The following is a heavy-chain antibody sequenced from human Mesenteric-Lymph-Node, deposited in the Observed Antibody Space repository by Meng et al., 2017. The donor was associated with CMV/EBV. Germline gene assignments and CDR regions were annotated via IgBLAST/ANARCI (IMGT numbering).Heavy chain of an antibody. CDR1: GASFSEYY. Sequence: SQTLSLTCAVSGASFSEYYWSWIRQPPGKGLEWIGEINHSGSTNYNPSLKSRVTISVDTSKNQFSLKLSSVTAADTAVYYCAREGGSVDSSSWYGPDYWGQGTLVTVSS. CDR3: AREGGSVDSSSWYGPDY. V-gene: IGHV4-34*01. J-gene: IGHJ4*02. D-gene: IGHD6-13*01. CDR2: INHSGST.